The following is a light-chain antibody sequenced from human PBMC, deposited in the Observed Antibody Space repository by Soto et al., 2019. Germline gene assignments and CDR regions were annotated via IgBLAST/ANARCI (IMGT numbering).Light chain of an antibody. CDR1: SSDVAGYNY. Sequence: QSALTQPPSASGSPGQSVTISCTGTSSDVAGYNYVSWYQQHPGKAPKLMIYEVSKRPSGVPDRFSGSKSGYTASLTVSGLQAEDEADYYCSSYAGSNNLVFGGGTQLTVL. CDR2: EVS. V-gene: IGLV2-8*01. J-gene: IGLJ2*01. CDR3: SSYAGSNNLV.